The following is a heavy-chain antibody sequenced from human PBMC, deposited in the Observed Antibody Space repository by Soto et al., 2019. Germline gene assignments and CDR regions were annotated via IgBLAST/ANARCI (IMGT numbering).Heavy chain of an antibody. Sequence: GESLKISCKGSGYIFTSYWIGWVRQMPGKVLEWMGIIYPGDSDTRYSPSFQGQVTISADKSISTAYLQWSSLKASDTAMYYCARRLSYYYDSSGYKIWHPGEFDAFDIWGQGTIVTLS. CDR3: ARRLSYYYDSSGYKIWHPGEFDAFDI. CDR1: GYIFTSYW. J-gene: IGHJ3*02. D-gene: IGHD3-22*01. CDR2: IYPGDSDT. V-gene: IGHV5-51*01.